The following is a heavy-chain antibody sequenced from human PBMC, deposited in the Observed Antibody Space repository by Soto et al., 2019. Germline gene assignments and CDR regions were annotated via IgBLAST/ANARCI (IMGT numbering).Heavy chain of an antibody. CDR2: ISGSSSFM. J-gene: IGHJ4*02. D-gene: IGHD6-19*01. CDR3: ARDRGTAVACPKD. CDR1: GFTFSTYN. Sequence: EVQLVESGGGLVKPGGSLRLSCAASGFTFSTYNMNWVRQAPGKGLEWVSSISGSSSFMEYADSVTGRFTISRDNAKNSLYLQMNSLRAEDTAVYYCARDRGTAVACPKDWGQGTLVTVSS. V-gene: IGHV3-21*01.